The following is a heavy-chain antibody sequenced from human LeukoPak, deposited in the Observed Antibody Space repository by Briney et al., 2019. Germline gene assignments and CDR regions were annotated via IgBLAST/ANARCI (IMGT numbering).Heavy chain of an antibody. CDR2: ISYDGSNK. D-gene: IGHD3-10*01. V-gene: IGHV3-30-3*01. Sequence: GGSLRLSCAASGFNFNTYEMNWVRQAPGKGLEWVAVISYDGSNKYYADSVKGRFTISRDNSKNTLCLQMNSLRAEDTAVYYCARVGTISMVRGGLYNWFDPWGQGTLVTVSS. CDR3: ARVGTISMVRGGLYNWFDP. CDR1: GFNFNTYE. J-gene: IGHJ5*02.